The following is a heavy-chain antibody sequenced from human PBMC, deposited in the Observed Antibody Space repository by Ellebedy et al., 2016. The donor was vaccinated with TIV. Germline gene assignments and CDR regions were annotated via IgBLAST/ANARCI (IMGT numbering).Heavy chain of an antibody. J-gene: IGHJ3*02. CDR1: GYSFTSYW. V-gene: IGHV5-51*01. CDR3: ARLPNSYAFDI. D-gene: IGHD4-23*01. CDR2: IYPGDSDT. Sequence: GGSLRLSCKGSGYSFTSYWIGWVRQMPGKGLEWMGIIYPGDSDTRYSPSFQGQVTISADKSISTAYLQWSSLKASDTAMYYCARLPNSYAFDIWGQGTMVTVSS.